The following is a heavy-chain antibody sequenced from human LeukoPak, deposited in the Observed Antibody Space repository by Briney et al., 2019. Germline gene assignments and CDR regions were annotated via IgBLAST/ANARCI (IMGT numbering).Heavy chain of an antibody. CDR3: ARDAGGGTQRDGWFDP. CDR1: GFTFSSYE. D-gene: IGHD2-8*02. V-gene: IGHV3-48*03. J-gene: IGHJ5*02. Sequence: GGSLRLSCAASGFTFSSYEMNWVRQAPGKGLEWVSYISGSGRTIYYANSVKGRFTISRDNAKNSLYLQMNSQRADDTAVYYCARDAGGGTQRDGWFDPWGQGTLVTVSS. CDR2: ISGSGRTI.